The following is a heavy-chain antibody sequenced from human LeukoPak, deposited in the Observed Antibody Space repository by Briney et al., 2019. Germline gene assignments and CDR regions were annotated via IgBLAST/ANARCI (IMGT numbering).Heavy chain of an antibody. Sequence: GGSLRLSCAASGFTFSSYSMNWVRQAPGKGLEWVSSIGSSSSYIYYADSVKGRFTISRDNAKNSLYLQMNSPRAEDTAVYYCAGTYYDFWSGYYGYFDLWGRGTLVTVSS. V-gene: IGHV3-21*01. CDR2: IGSSSSYI. CDR1: GFTFSSYS. J-gene: IGHJ2*01. D-gene: IGHD3-3*01. CDR3: AGTYYDFWSGYYGYFDL.